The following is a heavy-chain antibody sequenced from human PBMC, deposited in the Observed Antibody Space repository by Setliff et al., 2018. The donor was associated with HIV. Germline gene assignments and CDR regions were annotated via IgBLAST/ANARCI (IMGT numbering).Heavy chain of an antibody. V-gene: IGHV3-30*02. D-gene: IGHD3-10*01. CDR3: AKNFFGSGYYFFFDF. J-gene: IGHJ4*02. CDR2: IWKDGSKI. CDR1: GFSFSRYG. Sequence: GESLKISCAVSGFSFSRYGMHWVRQAPGRGLEWVAVIWKDGSKIYYADSVKGRFTISRDNSKNTLNLQMNDLRPEDTAVYYCAKNFFGSGYYFFFDFWGQGTLVTVSS.